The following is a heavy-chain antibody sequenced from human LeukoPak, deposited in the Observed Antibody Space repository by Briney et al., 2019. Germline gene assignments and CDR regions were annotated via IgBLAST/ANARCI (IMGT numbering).Heavy chain of an antibody. D-gene: IGHD6-19*01. CDR1: GYTFTGYY. CDR3: ARDLNGFTRQWLNY. J-gene: IGHJ4*02. Sequence: ASVKVSCKASGYTFTGYYMHWVRQAPGQGLEWMGWINPNSGGTNYAQRFQGRDTMTRDTSISTAYMELSRLRSDDTAVYYCARDLNGFTRQWLNYWGQGTLVTVSS. V-gene: IGHV1-2*02. CDR2: INPNSGGT.